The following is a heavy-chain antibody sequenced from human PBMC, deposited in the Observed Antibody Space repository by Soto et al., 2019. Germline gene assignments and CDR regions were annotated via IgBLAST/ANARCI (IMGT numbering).Heavy chain of an antibody. CDR2: ISSSGSTI. CDR1: GFTFSDYY. V-gene: IGHV3-11*01. D-gene: IGHD3-3*01. J-gene: IGHJ3*02. CDR3: ASPIRFLEWPLDAFDI. Sequence: GGSLRLSCAASGFTFSDYYMSWIRQAPGKGLEWVSYISSSGSTIYYADSVKGRFTISRDNAKNSLYLQMNSLRAEDTAVYYCASPIRFLEWPLDAFDIWGQGTMVTVSS.